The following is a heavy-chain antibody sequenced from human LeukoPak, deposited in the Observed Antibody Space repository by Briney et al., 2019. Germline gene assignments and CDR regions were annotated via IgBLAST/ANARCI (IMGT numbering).Heavy chain of an antibody. CDR2: ISNNGGYT. J-gene: IGHJ4*02. CDR3: ATVVTTTPDY. Sequence: GGSLRLSCAASGFTFSSSAMSWVRQAPGKGLEWVSAISNNGGYTYYADSVQGRFTISRDNSKSTLCLQMNSLRAEDTAVYYCATVVTTTPDYWGQGTLVTVSS. D-gene: IGHD2-21*02. V-gene: IGHV3-23*01. CDR1: GFTFSSSA.